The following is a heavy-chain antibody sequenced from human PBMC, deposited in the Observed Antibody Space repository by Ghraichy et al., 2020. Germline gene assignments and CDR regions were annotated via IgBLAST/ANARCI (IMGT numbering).Heavy chain of an antibody. J-gene: IGHJ4*02. V-gene: IGHV4-59*08. CDR1: GGSISRYY. CDR3: AGGLGKTPAY. D-gene: IGHD3-16*01. CDR2: MYYSGII. Sequence: SETLSLTCTVSGGSISRYYWSWIRQRPPKGLELIGYMYYSGIINYNPFLKSRVTISVDTSKNQFSLKLSSVTAADMAVYYCAGGLGKTPAYWGQGTLVTVSS.